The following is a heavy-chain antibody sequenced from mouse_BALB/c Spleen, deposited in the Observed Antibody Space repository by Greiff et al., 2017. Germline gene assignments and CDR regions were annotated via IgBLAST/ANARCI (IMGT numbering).Heavy chain of an antibody. CDR3: ARWGDRYDWYFDV. J-gene: IGHJ1*01. CDR2: ISYSGST. V-gene: IGHV3-2*02. D-gene: IGHD2-14*01. Sequence: EVKLVESGPGLVKPSQSLSLTCTVTGYSITSDYAWNWIRQFPGNKLEWMGYISYSGSTSYNPSLKSRISITRDTSKNQFFLQLNSVTTEDTATYYCARWGDRYDWYFDVWGAGTTVTVSS. CDR1: GYSITSDYA.